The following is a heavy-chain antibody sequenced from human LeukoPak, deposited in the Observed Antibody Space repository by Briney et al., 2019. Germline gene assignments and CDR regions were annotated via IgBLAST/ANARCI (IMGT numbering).Heavy chain of an antibody. CDR3: ARVVRFLEWPYYMDV. CDR2: IYYSGST. V-gene: IGHV4-59*01. Sequence: PSETLSLTCTVSGGSISSYYWSWIRQPPGQGLEGIGYIYYSGSTNYNPSLTSRVTISVDTSKNQFSLKLSSVTAADTAVYYCARVVRFLEWPYYMDVWGKGTTVTVSS. J-gene: IGHJ6*03. CDR1: GGSISSYY. D-gene: IGHD3-3*01.